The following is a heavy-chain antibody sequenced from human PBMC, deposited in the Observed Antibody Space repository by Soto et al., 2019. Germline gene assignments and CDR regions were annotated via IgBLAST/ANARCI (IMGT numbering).Heavy chain of an antibody. Sequence: PGGSLRLSCAASGFTFSHYEMNWVRQAPGKGLQSVSYISHTGTTIKYTDSVKGRFTISRDNDKNSLYLQMNSLRAEDTGVYFCARDPRAGRGPMALGYYYYYAMDVWGQGTTVTVSS. CDR1: GFTFSHYE. D-gene: IGHD3-10*01. J-gene: IGHJ6*02. CDR3: ARDPRAGRGPMALGYYYYYAMDV. CDR2: ISHTGTTI. V-gene: IGHV3-48*03.